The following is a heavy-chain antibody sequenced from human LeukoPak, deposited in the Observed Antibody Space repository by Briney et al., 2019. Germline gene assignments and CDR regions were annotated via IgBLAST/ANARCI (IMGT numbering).Heavy chain of an antibody. CDR3: AKTLTSGWYYFDY. CDR1: GFTFSTYW. V-gene: IGHV3-7*03. CDR2: IKEDESEK. Sequence: PGGSLRLSCAASGFTFSTYWMSWVRQAPGKGLEWVANIKEDESEKYYVDSVKGRFTISRDNAQNSLNLQMNSLRAEDTAVYYCAKTLTSGWYYFDYWGQGTLVTVSS. D-gene: IGHD6-19*01. J-gene: IGHJ4*02.